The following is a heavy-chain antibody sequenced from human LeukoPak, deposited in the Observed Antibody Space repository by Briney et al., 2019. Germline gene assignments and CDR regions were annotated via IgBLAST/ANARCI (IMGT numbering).Heavy chain of an antibody. J-gene: IGHJ4*02. V-gene: IGHV3-66*02. CDR2: IYSGGST. Sequence: GGSLRLSCAASGFTVSSTYMTWVRQAPGKGLEWVSVIYSGGSTFYPDSVKGRFTISRDNSKNTLYLQMNSLRAEDTAVYYCAKPLTFQKWELQPYPGYWGQGTLVTVSS. D-gene: IGHD1-26*01. CDR1: GFTVSSTY. CDR3: AKPLTFQKWELQPYPGY.